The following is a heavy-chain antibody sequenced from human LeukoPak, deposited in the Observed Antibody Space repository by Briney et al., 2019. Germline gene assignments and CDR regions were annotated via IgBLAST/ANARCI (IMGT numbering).Heavy chain of an antibody. CDR3: AHSVGATLRWFDP. V-gene: IGHV4-34*01. CDR1: GGSFSGYY. CDR2: INHSGST. Sequence: PSETLSLTCAVYGGSFSGYYWSWIRQPPGKGLEWIGEINHSGSTNYNPSLKSRVTISVDKSKNQFSLKLSSVTAADTAVYYGAHSVGATLRWFDPWGQGTLVTVSS. D-gene: IGHD1-26*01. J-gene: IGHJ5*02.